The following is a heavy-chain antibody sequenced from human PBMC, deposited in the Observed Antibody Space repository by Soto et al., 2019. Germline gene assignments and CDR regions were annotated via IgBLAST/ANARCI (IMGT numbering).Heavy chain of an antibody. CDR1: GGSISSGDYY. J-gene: IGHJ5*02. D-gene: IGHD4-17*01. V-gene: IGHV4-30-4*01. CDR2: IYYSGST. CDR3: ASMLVDYGGFGWFDP. Sequence: SETLSLTCTVSGGSISSGDYYWSWIRQPPGKGLEWIGYIYYSGSTYYNPSLKSRVTISVDTSKNQFSLKLSSVTAADTAVYYCASMLVDYGGFGWFDPWGQGTLVTVSS.